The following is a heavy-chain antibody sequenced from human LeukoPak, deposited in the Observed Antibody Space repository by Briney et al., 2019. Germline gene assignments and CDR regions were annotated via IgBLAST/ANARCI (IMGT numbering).Heavy chain of an antibody. V-gene: IGHV5-51*01. Sequence: GESLKISCKGSGYTFTGYWIGWVRQMPGKGLEWMGIILPGNSDTRYSPSFKGQVTMSVDKSISIAYLQWSSLKASDTAIYYCARQYYETLTGPNWFDAWGQGTLVTVSS. CDR1: GYTFTGYW. D-gene: IGHD3-9*01. J-gene: IGHJ5*02. CDR3: ARQYYETLTGPNWFDA. CDR2: ILPGNSDT.